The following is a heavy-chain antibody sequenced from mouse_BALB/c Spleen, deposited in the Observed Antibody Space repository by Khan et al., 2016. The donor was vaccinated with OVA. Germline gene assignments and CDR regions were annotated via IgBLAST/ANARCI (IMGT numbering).Heavy chain of an antibody. CDR3: ASDLGHYYALDY. J-gene: IGHJ4*01. D-gene: IGHD4-1*01. CDR1: GYSITSDYA. V-gene: IGHV3-2*02. Sequence: EVQLQESGPGLVKPSQSLSLTCTVTGYSITSDYAWNWIRQFPGNKLEWMGIISYSGSTTYNPSLKSRISITRDTSKDQFFLQLKSVTSEDTATCCCASDLGHYYALDYWGQGTSVTVSS. CDR2: ISYSGST.